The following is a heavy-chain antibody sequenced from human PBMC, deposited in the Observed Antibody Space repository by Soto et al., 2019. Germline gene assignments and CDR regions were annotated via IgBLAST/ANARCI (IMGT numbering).Heavy chain of an antibody. V-gene: IGHV3-23*01. CDR3: AKPQFGYGSGGSCYPLCDY. D-gene: IGHD2-15*01. CDR2: ISGSGGST. CDR1: XVTFSSYA. J-gene: IGHJ4*02. Sequence: GGSXXLSXXXXXVTFSSYAMSWVRQAPGKGLEWVSAISGSGGSTYYADSVKGRFTISRDNSKNTLYLQMNSLRAEDTAVYYCAKPQFGYGSGGSCYPLCDYWGQGTLVTVSS.